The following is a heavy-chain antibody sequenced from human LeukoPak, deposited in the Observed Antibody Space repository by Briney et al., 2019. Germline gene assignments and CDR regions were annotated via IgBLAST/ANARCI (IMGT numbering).Heavy chain of an antibody. CDR1: GASMSTRGYY. Sequence: PSETLSLTCTVSGASMSTRGYYWGWIRQPPGKGLEWIGTIYYSGSTYYNPSLKGRVTISVDTSKIQFSLKLSSVTAADTAMYYCASERGYHANWGQGTLVTVSS. D-gene: IGHD5-12*01. CDR3: ASERGYHAN. V-gene: IGHV4-39*07. J-gene: IGHJ4*02. CDR2: IYYSGST.